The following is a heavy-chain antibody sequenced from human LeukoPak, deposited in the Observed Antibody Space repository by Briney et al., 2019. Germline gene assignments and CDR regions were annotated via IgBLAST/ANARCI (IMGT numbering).Heavy chain of an antibody. D-gene: IGHD3-22*01. V-gene: IGHV3-21*04. CDR3: ARAMPDSSGYAGFDY. Sequence: PGGSLRLSCAASGFTFSSYSMNWVRQAPGKGLEWVSSISSSSSYIYYADSVKGRFTISRDNAKNSLYLQMNSLRAEDTAVYYCARAMPDSSGYAGFDYWGQGTLVTVSS. CDR1: GFTFSSYS. CDR2: ISSSSSYI. J-gene: IGHJ4*02.